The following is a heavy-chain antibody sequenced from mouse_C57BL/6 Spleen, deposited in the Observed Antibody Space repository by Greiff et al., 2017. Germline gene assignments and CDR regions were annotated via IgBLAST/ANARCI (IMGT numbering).Heavy chain of an antibody. CDR2: IRNKANGYTT. CDR3: ARYYDYDGRHFDY. Sequence: EVKLVESGGGLVQPGGSLSLSCAASGFTFTDYYMSWVRQPPGKALEWLGFIRNKANGYTTEYSASVKGRFTISRDNSQSILYLQMKALRAEDSATYYCARYYDYDGRHFDYWGQGTTLTVSS. CDR1: GFTFTDYY. D-gene: IGHD2-4*01. V-gene: IGHV7-3*01. J-gene: IGHJ2*01.